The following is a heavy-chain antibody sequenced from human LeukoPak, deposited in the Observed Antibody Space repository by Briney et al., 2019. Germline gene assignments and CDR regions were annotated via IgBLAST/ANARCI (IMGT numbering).Heavy chain of an antibody. Sequence: PEGSLRLSCAASGFTFSSYWMSWVRQAPGKGLEWVANIKQDGSEKYYVDSVKGRFTISRDNAKNSLYLQMNSLRAEDTAVYYCARHRYGDYVGYWGPGTLVTVSS. CDR1: GFTFSSYW. J-gene: IGHJ4*02. D-gene: IGHD4-17*01. CDR3: ARHRYGDYVGY. CDR2: IKQDGSEK. V-gene: IGHV3-7*01.